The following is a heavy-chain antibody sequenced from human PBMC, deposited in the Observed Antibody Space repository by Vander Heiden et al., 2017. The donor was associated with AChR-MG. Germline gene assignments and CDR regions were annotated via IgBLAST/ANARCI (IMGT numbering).Heavy chain of an antibody. Sequence: EVQLVASGAGLVQPGRSLRLSCAASGFRFDDYALHWVRQAPGKGLEWVSAISWNGASTGYADSVKGRFTISRDNAKNSLYLQMNTLRVEDTALFYCVKDSIPYYDGGPYKWSGMDVWGQGTTVTVSS. CDR2: ISWNGAST. CDR3: VKDSIPYYDGGPYKWSGMDV. D-gene: IGHD3-22*01. J-gene: IGHJ6*02. CDR1: GFRFDDYA. V-gene: IGHV3-9*01.